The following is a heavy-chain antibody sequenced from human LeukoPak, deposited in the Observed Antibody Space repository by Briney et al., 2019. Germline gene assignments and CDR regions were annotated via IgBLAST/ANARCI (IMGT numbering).Heavy chain of an antibody. Sequence: PGGSLRLSCAASGFTFSSYAMSWVRQAPGKGLEWVSAISGSGGSTYYADSVKGRFTISRDNSKNTLYLQMNSLRAEDTAVYYCAKVPHYGSGSYYGPYYFDYWGQGTLVTVSS. D-gene: IGHD3-10*01. CDR2: ISGSGGST. V-gene: IGHV3-23*01. J-gene: IGHJ4*02. CDR3: AKVPHYGSGSYYGPYYFDY. CDR1: GFTFSSYA.